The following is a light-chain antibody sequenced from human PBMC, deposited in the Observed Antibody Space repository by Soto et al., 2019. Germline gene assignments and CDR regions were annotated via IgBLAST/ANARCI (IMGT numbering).Light chain of an antibody. CDR1: QSVSSN. V-gene: IGKV3-15*01. CDR3: QEYNKWPPWT. Sequence: EIVMTQSPATLSVSPGERATLSCRASQSVSSNLAWYQQKPCQAPRLPIYGASTMATGIPARFSGSGSGTEFTLTISSLQSEAFAVYYCQEYNKWPPWTFGQGTKVEIK. CDR2: GAS. J-gene: IGKJ1*01.